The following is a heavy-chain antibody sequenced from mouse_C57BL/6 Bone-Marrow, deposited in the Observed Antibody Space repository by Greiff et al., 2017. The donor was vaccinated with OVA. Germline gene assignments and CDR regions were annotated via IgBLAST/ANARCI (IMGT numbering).Heavy chain of an antibody. V-gene: IGHV1-63*01. D-gene: IGHD1-1*01. CDR3: ARRYYGSSLDD. J-gene: IGHJ2*01. CDR1: GYTFTNYW. Sequence: VQLQQSGAELVRPGTSVKMSCKASGYTFTNYWIGWAKQRPGHGLEWIGDIYPGGGYTNYNEKFKGKATLTADKSSSTAYMQFSSLTSEDSAIYYCARRYYGSSLDDWGQGTTLTVSS. CDR2: IYPGGGYT.